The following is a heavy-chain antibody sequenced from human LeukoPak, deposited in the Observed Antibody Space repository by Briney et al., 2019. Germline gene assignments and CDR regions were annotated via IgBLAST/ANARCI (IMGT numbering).Heavy chain of an antibody. CDR1: GFTFKDYY. D-gene: IGHD6-19*01. V-gene: IGHV3-11*01. CDR2: ITMSGSVI. J-gene: IGHJ5*02. CDR3: ARGGWSRGWFDP. Sequence: GGSLRLSCAASGFTFKDYYMSWIRQAPGKGLEWISYITMSGSVIQYSASVKGRFTTSRDNAKNSLYLQMNGLRAEDTAVYYCARGGWSRGWFDPWGPGTLVTVSS.